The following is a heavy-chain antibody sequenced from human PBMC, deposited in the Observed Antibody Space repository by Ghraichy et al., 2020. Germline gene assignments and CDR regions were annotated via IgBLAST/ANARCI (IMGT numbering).Heavy chain of an antibody. CDR3: ATLLTDDASGSFVWGLDP. CDR2: IYYSGST. J-gene: IGHJ5*02. Sequence: SETLSLTCTVSGASISSYYWSWIRQPPGKGLEWIGYIYYSGSTKYNPSLKSRVSISLDTSKNPFSLKLRYVTAADTAVYYGATLLTDDASGSFVWGLDPWGQGTLVTISS. CDR1: GASISSYY. D-gene: IGHD3-22*01. V-gene: IGHV4-59*01.